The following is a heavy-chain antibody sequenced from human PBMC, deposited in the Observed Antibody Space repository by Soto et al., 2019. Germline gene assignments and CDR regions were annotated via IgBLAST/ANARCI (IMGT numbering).Heavy chain of an antibody. CDR3: VVVVAATLYGMDV. V-gene: IGHV3-23*01. CDR2: ISGSGGST. D-gene: IGHD2-15*01. CDR1: GFTFSSYA. J-gene: IGHJ6*02. Sequence: GGSLRLSCAASGFTFSSYAMSWVRQAPGKGLEWVSAISGSGGSTYYADSVKGRFTISRDNSKNTLYLQMSSLRAEDTAVYYCVVVVAATLYGMDVWGQGTTVTVSS.